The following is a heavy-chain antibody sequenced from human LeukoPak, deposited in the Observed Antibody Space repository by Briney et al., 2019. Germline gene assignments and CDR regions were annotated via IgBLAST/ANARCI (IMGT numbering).Heavy chain of an antibody. D-gene: IGHD4-23*01. CDR2: MYYSGST. J-gene: IGHJ5*02. CDR1: GGSINSRSYY. CDR3: ARDTVGWFDP. V-gene: IGHV4-39*07. Sequence: SSETLSLTCTVSGGSINSRSYYWGWIRQPPGKGLEWIGSMYYSGSTYYNPSLKSRVTISVDTSKNQFSLKLSSVTAADTAVYYCARDTVGWFDPWGQGTLVTVSS.